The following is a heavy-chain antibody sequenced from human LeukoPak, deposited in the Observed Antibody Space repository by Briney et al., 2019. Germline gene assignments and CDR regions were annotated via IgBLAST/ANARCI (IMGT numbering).Heavy chain of an antibody. V-gene: IGHV1-2*06. CDR1: GGTFSSYA. CDR3: ARGPVTPIQNWFDP. J-gene: IGHJ5*02. Sequence: ASVKVSCKASGGTFSSYAISWVRQAPGQGLEWMGRINPNSGDTNFAQKFQGRVTMTRDTSISTAFMELNILRSDDTAVYYCARGPVTPIQNWFDPWGQGTLVIVS. CDR2: INPNSGDT. D-gene: IGHD4-17*01.